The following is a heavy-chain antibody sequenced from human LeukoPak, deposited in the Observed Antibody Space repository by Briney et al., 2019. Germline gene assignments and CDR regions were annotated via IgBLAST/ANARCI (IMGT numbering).Heavy chain of an antibody. CDR3: ARGSVDSNYVSVY. Sequence: ASVKVSCKASGYTFTGYYMHWVRQAPGQGLEWMGWINPNSGGTNYAQKFQGRVTMTRDTSTSTVYMELSSLRSEDTAVYYCARGSVDSNYVSVYWGQGTLVTVSS. J-gene: IGHJ4*02. CDR1: GYTFTGYY. D-gene: IGHD4-11*01. V-gene: IGHV1-2*02. CDR2: INPNSGGT.